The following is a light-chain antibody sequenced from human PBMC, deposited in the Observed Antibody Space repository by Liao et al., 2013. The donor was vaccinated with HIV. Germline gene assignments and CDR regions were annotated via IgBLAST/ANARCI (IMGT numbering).Light chain of an antibody. J-gene: IGLJ1*01. Sequence: FVLTQAPSVSVAPGKTARITCGGNNIGGKSVHWYQQKPGQAPVLVIYYDSERPSEIPERFSGSNSADTATLTISGTQATDEADYYCQAWDIGTGVFGTGTKVTVL. CDR3: QAWDIGTGV. CDR1: NIGGKS. CDR2: YDS. V-gene: IGLV3-21*01.